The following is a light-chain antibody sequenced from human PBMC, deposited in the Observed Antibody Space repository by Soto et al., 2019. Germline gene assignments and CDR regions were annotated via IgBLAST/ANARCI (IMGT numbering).Light chain of an antibody. J-gene: IGLJ2*01. CDR1: SSDVGGYNF. CDR3: SSYSNINTLL. CDR2: EVN. V-gene: IGLV2-8*01. Sequence: QSALTQPPSASGSPGQSVTVSCTGTSSDVGGYNFVSWYQQHPGKVPKLILYEVNKRPSGVPDRFSGSKSGNTASLTVSGLQAEDEADYSCSSYSNINTLLFGGGTKVTVL.